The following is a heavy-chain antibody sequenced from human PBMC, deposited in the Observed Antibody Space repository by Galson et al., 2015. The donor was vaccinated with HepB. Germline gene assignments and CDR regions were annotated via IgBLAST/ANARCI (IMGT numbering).Heavy chain of an antibody. CDR2: TYYRSKWYN. V-gene: IGHV6-1*01. Sequence: CAISGDSVSSNSAAWNWIRQSPSRGLEWLGRTYYRSKWYNDYAVSVKSRITINPDTSKNQFSLQLNSVTPEDTTVYYCASGGSGWLVKYYFDYWGQGTLVTVSS. D-gene: IGHD6-19*01. CDR1: GDSVSSNSAA. J-gene: IGHJ4*02. CDR3: ASGGSGWLVKYYFDY.